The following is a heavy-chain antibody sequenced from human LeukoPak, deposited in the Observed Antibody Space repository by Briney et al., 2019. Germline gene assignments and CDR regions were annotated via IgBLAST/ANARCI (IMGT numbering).Heavy chain of an antibody. CDR2: IIPIFGTA. CDR3: ARVGPGGSCPGD. CDR1: GGTFSSYA. D-gene: IGHD2-15*01. J-gene: IGHJ4*02. Sequence: SVKVSCKVSGGTFSSYAISWVRQAPGQGLEWMGGIIPIFGTANYAQKFQGRVTITADESTSTAYMELSSLRSEDTAVYYCARVGPGGSCPGDWGQGTLVTVSS. V-gene: IGHV1-69*13.